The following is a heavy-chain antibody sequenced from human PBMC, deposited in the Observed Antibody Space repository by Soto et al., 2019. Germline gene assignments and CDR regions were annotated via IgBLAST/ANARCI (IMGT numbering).Heavy chain of an antibody. V-gene: IGHV1-58*01. Sequence: SVKVSCKASGFTFTTSAVQWVRQARGQRLEWIGWIVVGSGNTNYAQKFQERVTITRDTSTSTAYMELSSLKSEDTAVYYCGAPFYDYWSGNAPMDVWGQGTTVTVSS. D-gene: IGHD3-3*01. CDR3: GAPFYDYWSGNAPMDV. CDR2: IVVGSGNT. CDR1: GFTFTTSA. J-gene: IGHJ6*02.